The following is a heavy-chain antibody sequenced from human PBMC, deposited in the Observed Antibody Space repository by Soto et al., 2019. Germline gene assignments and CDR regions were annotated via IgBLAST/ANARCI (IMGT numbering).Heavy chain of an antibody. D-gene: IGHD5-12*01. Sequence: QVQLVQSGAEMKKPGASVKLSCKTSGINYNTYAIHWVRQAPGQGLEWMGWINAGNGDTRYSQNFQGRVTLTRDTSASTVYMDLDSLKSEDTGVYYCARAISGYGTWGQGTLVTVSS. CDR1: GINYNTYA. J-gene: IGHJ4*02. V-gene: IGHV1-3*01. CDR2: INAGNGDT. CDR3: ARAISGYGT.